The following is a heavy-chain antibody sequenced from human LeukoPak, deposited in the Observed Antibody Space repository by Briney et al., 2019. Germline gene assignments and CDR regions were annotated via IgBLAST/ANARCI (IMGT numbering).Heavy chain of an antibody. D-gene: IGHD3-16*01. CDR1: GFTFSSYG. J-gene: IGHJ4*02. V-gene: IGHV3-33*01. Sequence: GRSLRLSCAASGFTFSSYGMHWVRQAPGKGLEWVAVIWYDGSNKYHADSVKGRFTISRDNSKNTLYLQMNSLRAEDTAVYYCARGGRGKYYFDYWGQGTLVTVSS. CDR3: ARGGRGKYYFDY. CDR2: IWYDGSNK.